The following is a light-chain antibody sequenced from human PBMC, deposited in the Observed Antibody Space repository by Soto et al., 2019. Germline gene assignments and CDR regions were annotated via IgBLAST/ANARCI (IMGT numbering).Light chain of an antibody. CDR1: SGDVGGYTY. Sequence: QSALTQPASMSGSPGQSIAISCTGTSGDVGGYTYVSWYQQHPGKAPKLMIYDVSNRPSGVSNRFSGSKSGNTASLTISGLQAKDEADYYCSSYTSSSTLVVFGGGTKVTVL. CDR3: SSYTSSSTLVV. V-gene: IGLV2-14*01. J-gene: IGLJ2*01. CDR2: DVS.